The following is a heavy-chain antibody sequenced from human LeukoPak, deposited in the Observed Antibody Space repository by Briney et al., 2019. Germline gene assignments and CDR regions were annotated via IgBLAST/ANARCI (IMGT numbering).Heavy chain of an antibody. CDR3: TALLWFGELDVDY. Sequence: AGSLRLSCAASGFTFSNAWMNWVRQAPRPGLEWVCRIKGKNDGGKNDYPSPVKGSFSISRDDSKNTLYLQMNSLKTEDTAVYYCTALLWFGELDVDYWGQGTLVTVSS. CDR2: IKGKNDGGKN. V-gene: IGHV3-15*01. CDR1: GFTFSNAW. D-gene: IGHD3-10*01. J-gene: IGHJ4*02.